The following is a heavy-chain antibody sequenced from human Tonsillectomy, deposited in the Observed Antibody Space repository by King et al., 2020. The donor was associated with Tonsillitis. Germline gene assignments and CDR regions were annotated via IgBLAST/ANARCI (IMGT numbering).Heavy chain of an antibody. D-gene: IGHD3-22*01. CDR3: ARLPLNYYDSSGYSKAYFDY. CDR2: IYPGDSDT. J-gene: IGHJ4*02. V-gene: IGHV5-51*01. CDR1: GYSFTSYW. Sequence: QLVQSGAEVKKPGSSLKISCKGSGYSFTSYWIGWVRQVPGKGLEWMGIIYPGDSDTRYSPSFQGQVTISADKSISTAYLQWSSLKASDTAMYYCARLPLNYYDSSGYSKAYFDYWGQGTLVTVSS.